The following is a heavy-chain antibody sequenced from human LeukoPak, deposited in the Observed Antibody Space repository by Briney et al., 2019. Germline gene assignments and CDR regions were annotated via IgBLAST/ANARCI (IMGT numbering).Heavy chain of an antibody. J-gene: IGHJ5*02. CDR3: ARDGSSSRYLRWLDP. D-gene: IGHD6-13*01. Sequence: SQTLSLTCAISGDSVSSISASWNWIRQSPSRGLEWLGRTYYRSKWYNDYALSVKSRITITPDTSKNQFSLHLNSVTPEDTAVYYCARDGSSSRYLRWLDPWGQGTLVTVSS. CDR2: TYYRSKWYN. V-gene: IGHV6-1*01. CDR1: GDSVSSISAS.